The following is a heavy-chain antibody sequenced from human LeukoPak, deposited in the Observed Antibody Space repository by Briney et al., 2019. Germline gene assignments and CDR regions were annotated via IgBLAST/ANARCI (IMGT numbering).Heavy chain of an antibody. Sequence: GASVKVSCMASGYTFTDFYMHWLRQAPRQGLEWMGWINPKRGDTSYAQKFQGRVTMTRDTSISTAYIELTRLQSDDTAVYYCARGAPRYSSGWYVGFYYYYYYMDVWGKGTTVTVSS. CDR2: INPKRGDT. D-gene: IGHD6-19*01. V-gene: IGHV1-2*02. J-gene: IGHJ6*03. CDR3: ARGAPRYSSGWYVGFYYYYYYMDV. CDR1: GYTFTDFY.